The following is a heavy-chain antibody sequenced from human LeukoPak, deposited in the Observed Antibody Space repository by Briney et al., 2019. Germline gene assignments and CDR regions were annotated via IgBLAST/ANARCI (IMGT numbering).Heavy chain of an antibody. V-gene: IGHV3-73*01. Sequence: GGSLRLSCAASGFTFSGSALHWVRQASGKGLEWVGRIRSTANGYATAYAASVKGRFTITRDDSKNTAYLQMDSLKTEDTAVYYCTGNYYGSGSYADFDYWGQGTLVTVSS. CDR1: GFTFSGSA. J-gene: IGHJ4*02. CDR3: TGNYYGSGSYADFDY. D-gene: IGHD3-10*01. CDR2: IRSTANGYAT.